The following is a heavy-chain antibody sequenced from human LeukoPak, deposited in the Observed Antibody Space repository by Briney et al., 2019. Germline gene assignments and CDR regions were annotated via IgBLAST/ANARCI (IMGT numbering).Heavy chain of an antibody. D-gene: IGHD2-2*02. CDR3: ARRWGSEYQLLYRSIKNWFDP. J-gene: IGHJ5*02. Sequence: PSETLSLTCAVYGGSFSGYYWSWIRQPPGKGLEWIGEINHSGSTNYNPSLKSRVTISVDTSKNQFSLKLSSVTAADTAVYYCARRWGSEYQLLYRSIKNWFDPWGQGTLVTVSS. CDR2: INHSGST. CDR1: GGSFSGYY. V-gene: IGHV4-34*01.